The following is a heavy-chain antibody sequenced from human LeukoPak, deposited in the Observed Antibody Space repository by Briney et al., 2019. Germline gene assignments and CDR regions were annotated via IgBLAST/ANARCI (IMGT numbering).Heavy chain of an antibody. V-gene: IGHV1-69*04. CDR1: GGTFSSYA. D-gene: IGHD6-19*01. CDR3: AREGIAVAGKGFDP. Sequence: ASVKVSCKASGGTFSSYAISWVRQAPGQGLEWMGRIIPILGIANYAQKFQGRVTITADKSTSTAYMELSSLRSEDTAVYYCAREGIAVAGKGFDPWGQGTLVTVSS. J-gene: IGHJ5*02. CDR2: IIPILGIA.